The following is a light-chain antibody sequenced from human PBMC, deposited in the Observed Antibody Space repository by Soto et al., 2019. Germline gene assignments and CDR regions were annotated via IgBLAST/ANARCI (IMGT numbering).Light chain of an antibody. CDR2: GAS. J-gene: IGKJ1*01. Sequence: EIVLTQSPATLSVSPGDRATLSCRASQSVSNKLAWYQQKPGQAPRLLIYGASIGATGIPHRVSGRGSGTQVARTISSLQSEDFAVYYCQQYDNWPGTFGQGTKVDIK. CDR1: QSVSNK. CDR3: QQYDNWPGT. V-gene: IGKV3-15*01.